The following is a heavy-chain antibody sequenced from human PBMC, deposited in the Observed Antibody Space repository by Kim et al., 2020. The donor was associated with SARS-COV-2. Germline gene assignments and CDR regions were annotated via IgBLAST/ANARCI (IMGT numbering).Heavy chain of an antibody. CDR1: GFTFDDYT. Sequence: GGSLRLSCAASGFTFDDYTMHWVRQAPGKGLEWVSLISWDGGSTYYADSVKGRFTISRDNSKNSLYLQMNSLRTEDTALYYCAKGLVGATSYYGMDVWGQGTTVTVSS. CDR3: AKGLVGATSYYGMDV. D-gene: IGHD1-26*01. CDR2: ISWDGGST. J-gene: IGHJ6*02. V-gene: IGHV3-43*01.